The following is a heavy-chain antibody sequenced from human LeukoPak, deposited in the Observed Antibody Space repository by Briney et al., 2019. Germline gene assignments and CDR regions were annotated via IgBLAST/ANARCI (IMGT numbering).Heavy chain of an antibody. CDR2: IWYDGSNK. J-gene: IGHJ4*02. CDR3: AKICSAYSSSSVDGDAPVDY. D-gene: IGHD6-6*01. CDR1: GFTFSSYG. V-gene: IGHV3-33*06. Sequence: GGSLRLSCAASGFTFSSYGMHWVRQAPGKGLEWVAVIWYDGSNKYYADSVKGRFTISRDNSKHTLYLQMNSLRAEDTAVYYCAKICSAYSSSSVDGDAPVDYWGQGTLVTVSS.